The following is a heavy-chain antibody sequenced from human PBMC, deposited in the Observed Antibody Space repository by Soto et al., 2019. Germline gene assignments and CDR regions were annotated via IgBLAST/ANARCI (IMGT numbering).Heavy chain of an antibody. CDR1: DSTFEDSV. V-gene: IGHV3-9*01. D-gene: IGHD3-3*01. J-gene: IGHJ6*02. Sequence: EEQLVESGGGLVQPGRSLRLSCAASDSTFEDSVMHWVRQAPGKGLEWVSGLSGNSEVKAYADSVQGRFNISRDNAKKSVYLQMSSLRLEDTALYYCAKDMADYDFWGNNERPLDDWGQGTTVIVSS. CDR3: AKDMADYDFWGNNERPLDD. CDR2: LSGNSEVK.